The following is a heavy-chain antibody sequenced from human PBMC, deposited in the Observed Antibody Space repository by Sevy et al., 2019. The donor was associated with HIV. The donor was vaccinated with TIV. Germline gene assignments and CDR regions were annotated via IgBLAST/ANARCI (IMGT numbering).Heavy chain of an antibody. Sequence: GGSLRLSCTASGFTFGDYAMSWFRQAPGKGLEWVGFIRSKAYGGTTEYAASVKGRFTISRDDSKSIAYLQMNSLKTEDTAVYYCTRAEECPVVVAATFDYWGQGTLVTVSS. CDR3: TRAEECPVVVAATFDY. V-gene: IGHV3-49*03. CDR2: IRSKAYGGTT. J-gene: IGHJ4*02. D-gene: IGHD2-15*01. CDR1: GFTFGDYA.